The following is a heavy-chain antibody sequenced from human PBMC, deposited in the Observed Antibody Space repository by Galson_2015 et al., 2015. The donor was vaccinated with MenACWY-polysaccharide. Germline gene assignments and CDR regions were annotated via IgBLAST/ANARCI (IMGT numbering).Heavy chain of an antibody. Sequence: PALVKPTQTLTLTCTFSGFSLSTSGMCVSWIRQPPGKALEWLALIDWDDDKYYSTSLKTRLTISKDTSKNQVVLTMTNMDPVDTATYYCAHSPGDRFYDFWSGYYITRWYFDYWGQGTLVTVSS. CDR1: GFSLSTSGMC. CDR2: IDWDDDK. V-gene: IGHV2-70*12. CDR3: AHSPGDRFYDFWSGYYITRWYFDY. J-gene: IGHJ4*02. D-gene: IGHD3-3*01.